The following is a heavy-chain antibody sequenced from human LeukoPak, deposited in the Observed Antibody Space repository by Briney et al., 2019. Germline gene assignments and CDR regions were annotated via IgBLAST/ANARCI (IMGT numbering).Heavy chain of an antibody. CDR2: IHHNGFI. CDR3: ARLVPPGGGDCTGSNCHTVYYFDY. D-gene: IGHD2-15*01. CDR1: GDSITYYY. V-gene: IGHV4-59*08. J-gene: IGHJ4*02. Sequence: SETLSLTCTVFGDSITYYYWNWIRQSPAKGLEWIGYIHHNGFINYNLSLKSRVTISIDAAKNQFSLMLTSVTAADTAVYYCARLVPPGGGDCTGSNCHTVYYFDYWGQGTLVTVSS.